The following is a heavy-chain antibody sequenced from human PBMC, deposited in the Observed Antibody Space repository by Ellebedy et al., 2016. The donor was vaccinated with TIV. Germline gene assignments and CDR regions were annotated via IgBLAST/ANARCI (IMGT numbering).Heavy chain of an antibody. Sequence: AASVKVSCKASGYSFIDYGICWVRQAPGQGLEWMGLISGNNVNTNYAQKVQGRVTMTTDTSTSTAYMELRSLRSDDTAVYYCARSLMVPDYWGQGTLVTVSS. D-gene: IGHD3-10*01. CDR1: GYSFIDYG. V-gene: IGHV1-18*01. J-gene: IGHJ4*02. CDR3: ARSLMVPDY. CDR2: ISGNNVNT.